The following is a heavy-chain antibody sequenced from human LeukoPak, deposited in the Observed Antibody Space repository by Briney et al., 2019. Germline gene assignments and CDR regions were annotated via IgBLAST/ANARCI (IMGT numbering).Heavy chain of an antibody. J-gene: IGHJ4*02. Sequence: GGSLRLSCAASGFTFSSYAMTWVRQAPGKGLEWVSTISGSGANTYYADSVKGRFTISRDNSKNTLSLQMNSLRVEDTALYYCAKYSDSTGAHYFDYWGQGTLVTVSS. D-gene: IGHD2/OR15-2a*01. CDR2: ISGSGANT. CDR1: GFTFSSYA. CDR3: AKYSDSTGAHYFDY. V-gene: IGHV3-23*01.